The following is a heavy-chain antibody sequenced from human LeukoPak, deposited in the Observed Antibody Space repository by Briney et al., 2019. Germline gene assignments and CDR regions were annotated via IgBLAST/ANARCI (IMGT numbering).Heavy chain of an antibody. J-gene: IGHJ6*03. D-gene: IGHD6-6*01. CDR2: ISWDGGST. Sequence: PGGSLRLSCAASGFTFSSYGMHWVRQAPGKGLEWVSLISWDGGSTYYADSVKGRFTISRDNSKNSLYLQMNSLRAEDTALYYCAKDGSSFAPGGWYYYMDVWGKGTTVTVSS. CDR1: GFTFSSYG. V-gene: IGHV3-43D*03. CDR3: AKDGSSFAPGGWYYYMDV.